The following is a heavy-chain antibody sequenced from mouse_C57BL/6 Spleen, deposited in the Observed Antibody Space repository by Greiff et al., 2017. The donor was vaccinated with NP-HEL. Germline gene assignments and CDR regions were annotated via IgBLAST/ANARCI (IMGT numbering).Heavy chain of an antibody. Sequence: EVQLQQSGPVLVKPGASVKMSCKASGYTFTDYYMNWVKQSHGKSLEWIGVINPYNGGTSYNQKFKGKATLTVDKSSSTAYMELNSLTSEDSAVYYGARTEEYDYAMDYGGQGTSVTVSS. V-gene: IGHV1-19*01. CDR1: GYTFTDYY. D-gene: IGHD5-1*01. CDR3: ARTEEYDYAMDY. J-gene: IGHJ4*01. CDR2: INPYNGGT.